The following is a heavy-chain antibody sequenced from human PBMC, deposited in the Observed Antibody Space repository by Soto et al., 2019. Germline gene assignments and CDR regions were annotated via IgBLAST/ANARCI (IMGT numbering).Heavy chain of an antibody. CDR3: ARASYEISSIVLRVYVPFDL. Sequence: QVQLVQSGAEVKKPGASVKVSCKASGYTFTSYYMHWVRQAPGQGLEWMGIINPSGGSTSYAQKFQGRVTMTRDTSTSTVYMELSSLRSEDTAVYYCARASYEISSIVLRVYVPFDLWGRGTLVTVSS. V-gene: IGHV1-46*03. D-gene: IGHD2-8*01. CDR2: INPSGGST. CDR1: GYTFTSYY. J-gene: IGHJ2*01.